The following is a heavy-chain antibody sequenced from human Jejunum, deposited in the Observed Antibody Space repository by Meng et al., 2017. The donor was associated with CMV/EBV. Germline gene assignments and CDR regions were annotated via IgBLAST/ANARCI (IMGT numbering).Heavy chain of an antibody. CDR2: IATGDRFGGGKT. V-gene: IGHV3-48*03. D-gene: IGHD7-27*01. CDR1: GFSFSSYE. CDR3: ARNWGPIDY. Sequence: SGFSFSSYEFNWVRQAPGKGLEWVSYIATGDRFGGGKTKYADSVKGRFTISRDDAKNSLYLQMNSLRVEDTAVYYCARNWGPIDYWGQGTLVTVSS. J-gene: IGHJ4*02.